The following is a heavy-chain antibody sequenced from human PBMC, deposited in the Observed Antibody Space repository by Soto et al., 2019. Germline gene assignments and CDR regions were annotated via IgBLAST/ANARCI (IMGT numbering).Heavy chain of an antibody. CDR1: GYTFTTYY. D-gene: IGHD6-6*01. Sequence: QVQLVQSGAEVKKPGASVKVSCKASGYTFTTYYMHWVRQAPGQGLEWMGIINPSGGSTSYAQKFQGRVTMTRDTSSSTVYMELSSLRSEDTAVYYFARGHFFGSSSLYFDYWGQGTLVTVSS. CDR2: INPSGGST. J-gene: IGHJ4*02. CDR3: ARGHFFGSSSLYFDY. V-gene: IGHV1-46*03.